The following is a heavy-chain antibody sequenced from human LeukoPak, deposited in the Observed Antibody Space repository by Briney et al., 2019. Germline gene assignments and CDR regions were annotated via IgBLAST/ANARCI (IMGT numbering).Heavy chain of an antibody. Sequence: SQTLPLTCAISGDSLSSNSAAWNWIRQSPSRGLEWLGRAYYRSKGYNDYAVSVKSRIHINTDTSKTQFSLQLHSVPPEDTAVYYCARALYSSGVVYYFAYWGQGTLVTVSS. CDR1: GDSLSSNSAA. CDR3: ARALYSSGVVYYFAY. V-gene: IGHV6-1*01. CDR2: AYYRSKGYN. J-gene: IGHJ4*02. D-gene: IGHD6-19*01.